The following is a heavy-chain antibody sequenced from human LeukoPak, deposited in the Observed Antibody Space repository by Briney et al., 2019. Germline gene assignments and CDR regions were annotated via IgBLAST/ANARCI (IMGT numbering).Heavy chain of an antibody. Sequence: SDTLSLMCTLSGRSHSRYYWRWTRHPPGGGGEWIGYIYYSGSTNYNPSLKSRVTISVDTSKNQFSLNLSSVTAADTAVYYCARHTLVAASSFDYWGRGTLVTVSS. CDR1: GRSHSRYY. J-gene: IGHJ4*02. CDR2: IYYSGST. CDR3: ARHTLVAASSFDY. D-gene: IGHD2-15*01. V-gene: IGHV4-59*08.